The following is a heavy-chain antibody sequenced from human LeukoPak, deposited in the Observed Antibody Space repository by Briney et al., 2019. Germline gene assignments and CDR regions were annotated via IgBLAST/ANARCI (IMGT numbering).Heavy chain of an antibody. Sequence: SETLSLTCTVSGGSISSYYWSRIRQPPGKGLEWIGYIYYSGSTNYNPSLKSRVTISVDTSKNQFSLKLSSVTAADTAVYYCARDRSDFIAAAGTPNHYYYYYYMDVWGKGTTVTISS. CDR3: ARDRSDFIAAAGTPNHYYYYYYMDV. CDR1: GGSISSYY. D-gene: IGHD6-13*01. J-gene: IGHJ6*03. CDR2: IYYSGST. V-gene: IGHV4-59*01.